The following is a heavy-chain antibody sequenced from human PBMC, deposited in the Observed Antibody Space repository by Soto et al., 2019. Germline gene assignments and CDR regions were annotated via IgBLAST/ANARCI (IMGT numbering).Heavy chain of an antibody. J-gene: IGHJ4*02. Sequence: GXPVKVASTPSGYHVTAYGLSWRRRAPGQRPEWMGWVSTNNADTNYAEKFQCRVTMTTDKSATTTYMELRSLRSDDTAVYYCAREINTASSAYYSFAHWGQGTLVSVSS. CDR2: VSTNNADT. V-gene: IGHV1-18*01. D-gene: IGHD3-22*01. CDR1: GYHVTAYG. CDR3: AREINTASSAYYSFAH.